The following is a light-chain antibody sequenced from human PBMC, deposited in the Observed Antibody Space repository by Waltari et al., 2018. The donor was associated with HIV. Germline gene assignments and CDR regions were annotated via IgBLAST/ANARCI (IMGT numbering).Light chain of an antibody. V-gene: IGKV1-12*01. J-gene: IGKJ3*01. CDR1: QSIGTW. CDR2: AAS. Sequence: DIQMTQSPSFVSASVGARVTITCRASQSIGTWLAWYQQKPGRAPKLLIFAASNLQAGVPSRFSGRGSATVFSLSISGLQPDDFATYYCQQSNSFPLTFGPGTTVD. CDR3: QQSNSFPLT.